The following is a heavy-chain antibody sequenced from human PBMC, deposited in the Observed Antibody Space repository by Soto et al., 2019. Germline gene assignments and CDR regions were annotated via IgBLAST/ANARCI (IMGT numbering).Heavy chain of an antibody. CDR1: GFTVSTNY. J-gene: IGHJ5*02. D-gene: IGHD4-17*01. CDR3: ARVPYGGNWFDP. V-gene: IGHV3-53*01. Sequence: VQLVQSGGGLIQPGESLRLSCVASGFTVSTNYMSWVRQAPGMGLEWVSVVYAGGATYYSDSVKGRFTMSRDISKNSVSLQMNSLRAEDTAVYYCARVPYGGNWFDPWGQETLVTVSS. CDR2: VYAGGAT.